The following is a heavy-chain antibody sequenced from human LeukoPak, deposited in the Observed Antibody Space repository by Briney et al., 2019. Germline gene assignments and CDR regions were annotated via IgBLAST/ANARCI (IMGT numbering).Heavy chain of an antibody. CDR1: GFTFSSYW. D-gene: IGHD4-17*01. CDR2: IKQDGSEK. CDR3: ARDPVYGDYEAYFDY. V-gene: IGHV3-7*01. J-gene: IGHJ4*02. Sequence: GGSLRLSCAASGFTFSSYWMSWVRQAPGKGLEWVANIKQDGSEKYYVDSVKGRFTISRDNAKNSLYLQMNSLRAEDTAVYYCARDPVYGDYEAYFDYWGQGTLVTVSS.